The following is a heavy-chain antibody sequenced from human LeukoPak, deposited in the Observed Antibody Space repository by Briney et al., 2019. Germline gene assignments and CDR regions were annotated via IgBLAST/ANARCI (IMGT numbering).Heavy chain of an antibody. CDR1: GVSISSYY. CDR3: ARHDGSSWYYAFDV. J-gene: IGHJ3*01. Sequence: SEALSLTCTVSGVSISSYYWSWIRQPPGKGLEWIGYIYYSGSTNYNPSLKSRVTISLDTSKNQFSLKLSSVTAADTAVYYCARHDGSSWYYAFDVWGQGTMVTVSP. D-gene: IGHD6-13*01. V-gene: IGHV4-59*08. CDR2: IYYSGST.